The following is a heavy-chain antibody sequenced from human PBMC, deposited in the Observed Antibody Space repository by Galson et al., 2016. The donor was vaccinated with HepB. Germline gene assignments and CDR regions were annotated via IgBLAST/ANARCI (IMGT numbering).Heavy chain of an antibody. J-gene: IGHJ2*01. V-gene: IGHV2-5*02. CDR3: ARRPGRGDGSAFDL. CDR2: IYWDGEK. Sequence: PALVKPTQTLTLTCTLSGFSLRSNDVGVAWTRQAPGKALEWLTIIYWDGEKKYIPSLRGRLTITEDTSKNQVVLTLTNVDSLDTGTYYWARRPGRGDGSAFDLWGRGTLVTVSS. D-gene: IGHD5-24*01. CDR1: GFSLRSNDVG.